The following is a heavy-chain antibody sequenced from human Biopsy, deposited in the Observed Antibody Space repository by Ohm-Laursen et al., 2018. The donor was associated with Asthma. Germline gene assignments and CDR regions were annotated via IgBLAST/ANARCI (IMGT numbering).Heavy chain of an antibody. Sequence: GSSVYASCKASGYTLTSHGMNWARQAPGQGLEWMGWMNTNTGHPTYAQGFTGRLVFSLDTSVSTAYLQISSLKAEDTAVYYCARRYNWNGMDVWGQGTTVTVSS. D-gene: IGHD1-20*01. V-gene: IGHV7-4-1*02. CDR2: MNTNTGHP. J-gene: IGHJ6*02. CDR3: ARRYNWNGMDV. CDR1: GYTLTSHG.